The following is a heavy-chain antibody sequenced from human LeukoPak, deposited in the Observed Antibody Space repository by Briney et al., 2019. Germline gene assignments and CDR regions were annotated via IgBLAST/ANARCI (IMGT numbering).Heavy chain of an antibody. CDR3: AKDSIGATGFGSGDY. Sequence: GGSLRLSCAASGFTLSSYAMTWVRQAPGKGLKWVSDMSGSGANTHYADSVKGRFTISRDNSKNTLYLQMNSLRAEDTAVYYCAKDSIGATGFGSGDYWGQGTLVTVSS. CDR1: GFTLSSYA. D-gene: IGHD3-10*01. CDR2: MSGSGANT. V-gene: IGHV3-23*01. J-gene: IGHJ4*02.